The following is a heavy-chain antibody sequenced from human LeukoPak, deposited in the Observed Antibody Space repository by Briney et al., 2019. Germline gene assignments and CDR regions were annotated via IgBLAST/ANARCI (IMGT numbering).Heavy chain of an antibody. V-gene: IGHV4-34*01. D-gene: IGHD1-20*01. CDR2: INHRGST. CDR1: GGSFSGYY. CDR3: ARSHITGTTNLIFDY. J-gene: IGHJ4*02. Sequence: TSETPSLTCAVYGGSFSGYYWSWIRQPARKWMEWIWEINHRGSTNYNPSLKSRVTISVDTSKNQFSLKLSSVTAADTAVYYCARSHITGTTNLIFDYWGQGTLVTVSS.